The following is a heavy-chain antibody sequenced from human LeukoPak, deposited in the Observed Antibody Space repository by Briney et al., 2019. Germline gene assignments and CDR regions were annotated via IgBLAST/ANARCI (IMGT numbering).Heavy chain of an antibody. J-gene: IGHJ5*02. Sequence: SDTLSLTCAVYGGSFSGFYWSWIRHVPGKGLEWIGEINYTGSTSYNPSLKSRVTMSVDTSKNQFSLKLSSVTAADTAVYYCARDSGTTGEVKFDPWGQGTLVTVSS. D-gene: IGHD3-10*01. CDR1: GGSFSGFY. CDR3: ARDSGTTGEVKFDP. CDR2: INYTGST. V-gene: IGHV4-34*01.